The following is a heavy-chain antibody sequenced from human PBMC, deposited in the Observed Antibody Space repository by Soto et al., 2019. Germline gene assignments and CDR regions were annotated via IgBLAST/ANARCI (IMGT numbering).Heavy chain of an antibody. CDR3: TKSDGCGGGACYTGTYYYFDV. V-gene: IGHV3-23*01. CDR1: GFPSSTYA. D-gene: IGHD3-16*02. CDR2: ISESGHHT. Sequence: GGSLRLSCAASGFPSSTYALNWVRQAPGKGPEWVSTISESGHHTHYADSVKGRFTISRDKSKNTLSLQMNSLRVDDTAIYYCTKSDGCGGGACYTGTYYYFDVWGRGTLVPVPS. J-gene: IGHJ2*01.